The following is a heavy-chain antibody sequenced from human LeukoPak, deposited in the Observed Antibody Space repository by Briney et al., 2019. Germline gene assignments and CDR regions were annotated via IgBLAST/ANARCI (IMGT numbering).Heavy chain of an antibody. D-gene: IGHD3-22*01. CDR1: GFTFSSYS. Sequence: GGSLRLSCAASGFTFSSYSMNWVRQAPGKGLEWVSSISSSSSYIYYADSVKGRFTISRDNAKNSLYLQMNSLRAEDTAVYYCASFLSSGYYHEYFQHWGQGTLVTVSS. CDR2: ISSSSSYI. CDR3: ASFLSSGYYHEYFQH. J-gene: IGHJ1*01. V-gene: IGHV3-21*01.